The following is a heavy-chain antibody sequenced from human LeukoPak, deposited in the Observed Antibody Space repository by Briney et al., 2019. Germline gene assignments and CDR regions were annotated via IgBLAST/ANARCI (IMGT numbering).Heavy chain of an antibody. V-gene: IGHV3-30*18. Sequence: GGSLRLSCAASGFTFSSYGMPWVRQAPGKGLEWVAVISYDGSNKYYADSVKGRFTISRDNSKNTLYLQMNSLRAEDTAVYYCAKDHPPRVGYYGSGSYYNVYDYWGQGTLVTVSS. CDR3: AKDHPPRVGYYGSGSYYNVYDY. J-gene: IGHJ4*02. CDR1: GFTFSSYG. CDR2: ISYDGSNK. D-gene: IGHD3-10*01.